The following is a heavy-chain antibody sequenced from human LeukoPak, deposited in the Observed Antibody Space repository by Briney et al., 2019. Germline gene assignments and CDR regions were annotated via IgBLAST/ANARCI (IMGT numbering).Heavy chain of an antibody. J-gene: IGHJ4*02. CDR3: ARDLKMGYSSGRYSWGTGSSNDY. V-gene: IGHV1-18*01. CDR1: GYTFTNYG. D-gene: IGHD6-19*01. CDR2: ISAYNGNT. Sequence: PEASVKVSCKASGYTFTNYGISWVRQAPGQGLEWMGWISAYNGNTNYAQKFQGRITMTTDTSTSTAYMELRSLRSDDTAVYYCARDLKMGYSSGRYSWGTGSSNDYWGQGTLVTVSS.